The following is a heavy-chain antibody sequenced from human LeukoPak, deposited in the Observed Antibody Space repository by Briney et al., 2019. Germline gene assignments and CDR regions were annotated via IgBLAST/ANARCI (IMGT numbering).Heavy chain of an antibody. CDR1: GFTFSSYG. CDR2: ISYSGGST. J-gene: IGHJ4*02. CDR3: ASPFPLGATGGGIDY. Sequence: GGSLRLSCAASGFTFSSYGMSWVRQAPGKGLEWVSSISYSGGSTDYADSVKGGFTISRDNSKNTLYLQMNSLRAEDTAVYYCASPFPLGATGGGIDYWGQGTLVTVSS. V-gene: IGHV3-23*01. D-gene: IGHD1-26*01.